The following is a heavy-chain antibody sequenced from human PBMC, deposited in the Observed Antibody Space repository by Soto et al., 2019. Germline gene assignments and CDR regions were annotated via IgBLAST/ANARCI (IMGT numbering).Heavy chain of an antibody. CDR2: ISSSSSTI. CDR1: GFTFSSYS. D-gene: IGHD6-19*01. V-gene: IGHV3-48*01. J-gene: IGHJ4*02. Sequence: PGGSLRLSCAASGFTFSSYSMNWVRQAPGKGLEWVSYISSSSSTIYYADSVKGRFTISRDNSKNTLYLQMNSLRAEDTAVYYCARDLYRAVDYWGQGTLVTVSS. CDR3: ARDLYRAVDY.